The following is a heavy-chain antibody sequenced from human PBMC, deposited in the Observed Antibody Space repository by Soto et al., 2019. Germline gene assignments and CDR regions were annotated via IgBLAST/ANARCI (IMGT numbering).Heavy chain of an antibody. D-gene: IGHD6-19*01. CDR1: GYTFSSNG. V-gene: IGHV1-18*04. J-gene: IGHJ4*02. Sequence: ASVKVSGKASGYTFSSNGVSWVRQAPGQGLEWMGWIRTFNGNAHYAQKFQGRVTMTTDTSTNTAYMELTSLSSDDTAVYYCARLHGYSSGWYDYWGQGTLVTVSS. CDR3: ARLHGYSSGWYDY. CDR2: IRTFNGNA.